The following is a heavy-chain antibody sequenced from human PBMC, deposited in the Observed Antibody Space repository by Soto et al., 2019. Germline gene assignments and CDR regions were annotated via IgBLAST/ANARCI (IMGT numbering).Heavy chain of an antibody. D-gene: IGHD2-8*01. CDR2: INAGNGNT. V-gene: IGHV1-3*01. CDR1: GYTFTIYA. CDR3: ARGPGVPDGPGDY. Sequence: QVKLVQSGAEVKKPGASVKVSCKASGYTFTIYAMHWVRQAPGQRLEWMGWINAGNGNTKYPQKFQCRVTITSDTSARTAYMELSILRSEDTAAYCCARGPGVPDGPGDYWGQGTLVTVSS. J-gene: IGHJ4*02.